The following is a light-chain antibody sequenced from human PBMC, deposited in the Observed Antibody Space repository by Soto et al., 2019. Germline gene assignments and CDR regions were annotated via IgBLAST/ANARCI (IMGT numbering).Light chain of an antibody. V-gene: IGKV3-20*01. J-gene: IGKJ1*01. Sequence: EIVLTQSPGTLSLSPGESATLSCRASQTVSSRSLAWYQQKPGQAPRLLIYGVSSRATGIPDRFSGSGSGTDFTLTISRLEPEDFAVYYCQQYGSSPRTFGQGTKVEIK. CDR2: GVS. CDR3: QQYGSSPRT. CDR1: QTVSSRS.